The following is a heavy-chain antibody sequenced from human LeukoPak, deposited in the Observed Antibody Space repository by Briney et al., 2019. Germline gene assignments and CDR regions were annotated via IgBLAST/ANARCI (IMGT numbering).Heavy chain of an antibody. CDR1: GYTFTGYY. CDR2: INPNSGGT. D-gene: IGHD3-22*01. CDR3: ARHNYYGSSGYAWNDAFDI. V-gene: IGHV1-2*02. J-gene: IGHJ3*02. Sequence: ASVKVSCKASGYTFTGYYMHWVRQAPGPGLEWMGWINPNSGGTNYAQKLQGRVTMTRDTSISTAYMELSGLRSDDRAGDYCARHNYYGSSGYAWNDAFDIWGQATMVTASS.